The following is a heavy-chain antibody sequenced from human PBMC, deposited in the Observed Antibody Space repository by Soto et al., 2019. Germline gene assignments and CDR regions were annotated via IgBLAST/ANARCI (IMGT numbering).Heavy chain of an antibody. D-gene: IGHD1-26*01. CDR1: GFTFSSYG. CDR2: ISYDGSNR. V-gene: IGHV3-30*18. J-gene: IGHJ4*02. Sequence: GGSLRLSCAASGFTFSSYGMHWVRQAPGKGLEWVAVISYDGSNRYYADSVKGRFTISRDNSKNTLYLQMNSLRAEDTAVYYCAKDSGSYSGYYFDYWGQGTLVTVSS. CDR3: AKDSGSYSGYYFDY.